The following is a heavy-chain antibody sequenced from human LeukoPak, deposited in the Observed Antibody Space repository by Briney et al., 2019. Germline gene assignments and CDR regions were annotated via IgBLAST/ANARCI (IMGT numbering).Heavy chain of an antibody. Sequence: PGGPLRLSCAASGFTFSSHGFFWVRQAPGKGLEGVAIIWYDGSKKYYADSVKGRFTISRDDSKNTLYLQMSSLRAEDTAVYYCARDVGNYASGNSYFDYWGRGTQVTVSS. V-gene: IGHV3-33*08. CDR2: IWYDGSKK. CDR3: ARDVGNYASGNSYFDY. D-gene: IGHD3-10*01. CDR1: GFTFSSHG. J-gene: IGHJ4*02.